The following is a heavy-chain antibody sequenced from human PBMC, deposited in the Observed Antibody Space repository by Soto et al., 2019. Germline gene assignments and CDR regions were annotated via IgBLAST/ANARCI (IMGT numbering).Heavy chain of an antibody. Sequence: PGGSLRLSCRASGFSFSSFAMTWVRQAPGKGLEWVSSINNGGSRTTYADSVKGRFTISRDNAKNTLYLQMNSLRVEDTAVYFCARSRLNGYYFDYWGQGIVVTVSS. D-gene: IGHD5-12*01. CDR3: ARSRLNGYYFDY. CDR1: GFSFSSFA. CDR2: INNGGSRT. J-gene: IGHJ4*02. V-gene: IGHV3-74*01.